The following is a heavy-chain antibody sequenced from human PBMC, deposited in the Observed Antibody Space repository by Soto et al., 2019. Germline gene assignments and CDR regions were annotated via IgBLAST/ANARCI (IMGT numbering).Heavy chain of an antibody. CDR1: GDSISTFY. CDR3: ARQRGNYFDY. CDR2: IYYTGST. V-gene: IGHV4-59*01. D-gene: IGHD3-10*01. Sequence: LSLTCTVSGDSISTFYWSWIRQPPGKGLEWIGHIYYTGSTNYNPSLKSRVTMSVDTSKKQFSLKLSSVTAADTAVYYCARQRGNYFDYWGQGTLVTVSS. J-gene: IGHJ4*02.